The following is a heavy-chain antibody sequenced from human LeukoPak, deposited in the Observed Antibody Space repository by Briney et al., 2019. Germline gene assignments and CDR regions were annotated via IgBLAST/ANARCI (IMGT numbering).Heavy chain of an antibody. CDR3: ARESKRYCSSTSCNDY. Sequence: ASVKVSCKASGGTFSSYAIGWVRQAPGQGLEWMGGIIPIFGTANYAQKFQGRVTITADESTSTAYMELSSLRSEDTAVYYCARESKRYCSSTSCNDYWGQGTLVTVSS. J-gene: IGHJ4*02. V-gene: IGHV1-69*13. CDR2: IIPIFGTA. D-gene: IGHD2-2*01. CDR1: GGTFSSYA.